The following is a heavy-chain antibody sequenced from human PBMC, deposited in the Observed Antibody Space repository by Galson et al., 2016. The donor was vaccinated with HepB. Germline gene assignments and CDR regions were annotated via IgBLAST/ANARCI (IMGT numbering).Heavy chain of an antibody. J-gene: IGHJ4*02. CDR3: AQGSGGYSY. Sequence: SLRLSCAASGFTFSDHVMTWVRQAPGKGLEWLAAISDSGENTYYADSVKGRFSVSRDNSKNTVYLHMDSLRTEDTAVYYCAQGSGGYSYWGQGTQVSVS. V-gene: IGHV3-23*01. CDR1: GFTFSDHV. CDR2: ISDSGENT. D-gene: IGHD1-26*01.